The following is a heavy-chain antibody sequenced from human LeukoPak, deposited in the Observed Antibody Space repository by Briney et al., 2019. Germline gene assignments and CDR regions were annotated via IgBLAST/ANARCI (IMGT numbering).Heavy chain of an antibody. CDR3: ATNSGGYFLY. D-gene: IGHD1-26*01. J-gene: IGHJ4*02. CDR2: FDPEDGET. Sequence: ASVKVSCKVSGYTLTELVIHWVRQAPGKGLEWMGGFDPEDGETIYAQKFQGRVTMTEDTSTDTAYMELSSLRSEDTAVYYCATNSGGYFLYWGQGTLVTVSS. V-gene: IGHV1-24*01. CDR1: GYTLTELV.